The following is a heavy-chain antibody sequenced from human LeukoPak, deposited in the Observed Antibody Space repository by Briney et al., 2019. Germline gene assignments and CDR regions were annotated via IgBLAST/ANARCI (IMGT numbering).Heavy chain of an antibody. V-gene: IGHV1-18*01. J-gene: IGHJ4*02. CDR1: GYTFTSYG. CDR2: ISAYNGNT. D-gene: IGHD2-21*02. CDR3: ARDRVTYCGGDCNVDY. Sequence: GASVKVSCKASGYTFTSYGISWVRQAPGQGLEWMGWISAYNGNTNYAQKLQGRVTMTTDTSTSTAYMELRSLRSDDTAVYYCARDRVTYCGGDCNVDYWGQGTLVTVSS.